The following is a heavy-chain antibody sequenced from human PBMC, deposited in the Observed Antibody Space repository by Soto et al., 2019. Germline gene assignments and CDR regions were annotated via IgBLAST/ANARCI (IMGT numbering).Heavy chain of an antibody. CDR2: IYYSGST. CDR1: GGSVSSGSYY. J-gene: IGHJ4*02. CDR3: ASYSGGWYDVSY. Sequence: QVQLQESGPGLVKPSETLSLTCTVAGGSVSSGSYYWSWIRQPPGKGLEWIGYIYYSGSTNYNPALKSRVTISVDPSKNQFSLKLSSVTAADTAVYYCASYSGGWYDVSYWGQGTLVTVSS. D-gene: IGHD6-19*01. V-gene: IGHV4-61*01.